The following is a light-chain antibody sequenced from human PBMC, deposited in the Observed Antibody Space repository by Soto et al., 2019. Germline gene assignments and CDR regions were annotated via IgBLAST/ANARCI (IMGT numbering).Light chain of an antibody. CDR3: QQYNNWPWT. CDR2: GAS. J-gene: IGKJ1*01. Sequence: EIVMTQSPATLSVSPGERATLSCRASQSVSSNLAWYQQKPGQAPRLLIYGASTRATGIPARFSGSGSGTDFTLTINSLQSEDFAVYYCQQYNNWPWTFGQGNKVEI. CDR1: QSVSSN. V-gene: IGKV3-15*01.